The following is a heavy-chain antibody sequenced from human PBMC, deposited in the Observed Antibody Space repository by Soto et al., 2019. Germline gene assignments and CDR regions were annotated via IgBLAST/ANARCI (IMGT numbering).Heavy chain of an antibody. J-gene: IGHJ4*02. CDR1: GFTVSSNY. Sequence: PGGSLRLSCAASGFTVSSNYMSWVRQAPGKGLEWVSVIYSGGTTYYADSVKGRFTISRDNSKNMVYLQMNSLRAEDTAVYYCAKDLDSGYFDSSGYLAYWGQGTLVTVSS. CDR2: IYSGGTT. D-gene: IGHD3-22*01. CDR3: AKDLDSGYFDSSGYLAY. V-gene: IGHV3-66*01.